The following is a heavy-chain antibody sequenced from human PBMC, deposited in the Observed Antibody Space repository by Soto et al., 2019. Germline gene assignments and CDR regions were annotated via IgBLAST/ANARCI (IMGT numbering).Heavy chain of an antibody. CDR1: GGSFSGYY. D-gene: IGHD2-2*01. CDR2: IYHSGST. J-gene: IGHJ6*02. CDR3: ASRYCSSTSCSLYYYYYGMDV. Sequence: PSETLSLTCAVYGGSFSGYYWSWIRQPPGKGLEWIGEIYHSGSTNYNPSLKSRVTISVDKSKNQFSLKLSSVTAADTAVYYCASRYCSSTSCSLYYYYYGMDVWGQGTTVTVSS. V-gene: IGHV4-34*01.